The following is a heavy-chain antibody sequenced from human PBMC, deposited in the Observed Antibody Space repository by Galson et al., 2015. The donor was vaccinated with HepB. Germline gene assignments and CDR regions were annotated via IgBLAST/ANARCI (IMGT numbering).Heavy chain of an antibody. D-gene: IGHD6-19*01. CDR2: ISYDGSNK. V-gene: IGHV3-30*04. CDR3: ARDFAAVAVNYLDY. J-gene: IGHJ4*02. Sequence: SLRLSCAASGFTFSSYAMHWVRQAPGKGLEWVAVISYDGSNKYDADSVKGRFTISRDNSKNTLYLQMNSLRAEDTAVYYCARDFAAVAVNYLDYWGQGTLVTVSS. CDR1: GFTFSSYA.